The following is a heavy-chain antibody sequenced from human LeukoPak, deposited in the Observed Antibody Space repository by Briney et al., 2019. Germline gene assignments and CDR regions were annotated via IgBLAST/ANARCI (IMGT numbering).Heavy chain of an antibody. CDR2: IHYTGTT. D-gene: IGHD2-2*01. V-gene: IGHV4-59*11. CDR3: ARFPSDCSDASCYLTH. CDR1: GGSLSSHH. Sequence: PSETLSLTCTVSGGSLSSHHWSWIRQPPGKELELIGHIHYTGTTYYNPSLNSRVTISLDTSRIQFSLKLTSVTAADTAMYYCARFPSDCSDASCYLTHWGQGTLVTVSS. J-gene: IGHJ4*02.